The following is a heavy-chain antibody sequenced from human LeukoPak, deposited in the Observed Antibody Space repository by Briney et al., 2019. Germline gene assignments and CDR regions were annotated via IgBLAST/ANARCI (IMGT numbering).Heavy chain of an antibody. CDR3: ARGGTQLTFPV. J-gene: IGHJ4*02. D-gene: IGHD4/OR15-4a*01. Sequence: ESLKISCTVSGGSISSYYWSWIRQPPGKGLEWIGYIYYSGSANYNPSLKSRVTISVDTSKNQFSLKLASVSAADTAVYYCARGGTQLTFPVWGQGTLVTVSS. CDR1: GGSISSYY. V-gene: IGHV4-59*01. CDR2: IYYSGSA.